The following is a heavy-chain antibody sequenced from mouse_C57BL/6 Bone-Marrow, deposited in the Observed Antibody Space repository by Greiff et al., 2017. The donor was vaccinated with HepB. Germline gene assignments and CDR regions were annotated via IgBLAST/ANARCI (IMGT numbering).Heavy chain of an antibody. CDR1: GYTFTSYT. CDR2: INPSSGYT. V-gene: IGHV1-4*01. J-gene: IGHJ4*01. Sequence: QVQLQQSGAELARPGASVKMSCKASGYTFTSYTMHWVKQRPGQGLEWIGYINPSSGYTKYNQKFKDKATLTADKSSSTAYMQLSSLTSEDSAFYYCARYYYGNYVDYAMDYWGQGTSVTVSS. D-gene: IGHD2-1*01. CDR3: ARYYYGNYVDYAMDY.